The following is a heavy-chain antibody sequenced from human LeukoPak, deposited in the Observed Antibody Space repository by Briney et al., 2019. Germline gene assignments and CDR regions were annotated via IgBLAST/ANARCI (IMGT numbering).Heavy chain of an antibody. CDR3: ARGGYSGYDFGDY. V-gene: IGHV3-30*04. CDR2: ISYDGSNK. CDR1: GFAFSSYA. J-gene: IGHJ4*02. Sequence: GGSLRLSCAASGFAFSSYAMHWVRQAPGKGLEWVAVISYDGSNKYYADSVKGRFTISRDNSKNTLYLQMNSLRAEDTAVYYCARGGYSGYDFGDYWGQGTLVTVSS. D-gene: IGHD5-12*01.